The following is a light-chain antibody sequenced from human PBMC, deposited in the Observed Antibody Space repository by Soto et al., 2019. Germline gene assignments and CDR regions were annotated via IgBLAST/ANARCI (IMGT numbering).Light chain of an antibody. J-gene: IGKJ1*01. CDR1: QVIGND. CDR2: AAS. V-gene: IGKV1-17*01. CDR3: LQYNSDPRT. Sequence: DIQMTQSPSSLSASVGDRVTITCRASQVIGNDLGWYQQKPGKAPKRLIYAASSLQGGVPSRVSGSGAGTELTLTISSLQPEDFATYYCLQYNSDPRTFGEGTKVEI.